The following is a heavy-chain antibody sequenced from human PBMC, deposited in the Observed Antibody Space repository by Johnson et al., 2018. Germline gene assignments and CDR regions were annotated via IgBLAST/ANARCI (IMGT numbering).Heavy chain of an antibody. Sequence: QVQLVESGAEVKKPGSSVKVSCKASGGTFSSYAISWVRQAPGQGLEWMGGIIPIFGTANYAQKFQGRVTITADESTSTAYMELSSLRSEETAVYDCARYRVTESTRFRGVPDYYYGMDVWGQGTTVTVSS. CDR3: ARYRVTESTRFRGVPDYYYGMDV. CDR2: IIPIFGTA. J-gene: IGHJ6*02. CDR1: GGTFSSYA. D-gene: IGHD3-10*01. V-gene: IGHV1-69*01.